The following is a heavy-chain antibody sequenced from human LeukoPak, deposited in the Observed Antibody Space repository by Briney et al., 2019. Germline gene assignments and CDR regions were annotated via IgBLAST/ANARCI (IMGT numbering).Heavy chain of an antibody. CDR1: GFTFSSYS. D-gene: IGHD3-22*01. V-gene: IGHV3-23*01. Sequence: GGSLRLSCAASGFTFSSYSMNWVRQAPGKGLEWVSTIGGRGDTTFYADSVKGRFTISRDNSKTTLYLQMNSLRAEDTAVYYCGKGINYYDNHGYFKDWGQGTLVTVSS. CDR2: IGGRGDTT. CDR3: GKGINYYDNHGYFKD. J-gene: IGHJ4*02.